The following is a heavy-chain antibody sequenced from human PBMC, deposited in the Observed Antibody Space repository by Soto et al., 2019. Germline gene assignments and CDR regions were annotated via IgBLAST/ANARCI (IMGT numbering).Heavy chain of an antibody. CDR1: GCTFSSYT. CDR3: ARGIRVYYYDSSGSPNYGMDV. Sequence: SVKVYCKASGCTFSSYTISCVRQAPGQGLEWMGGIIPIFGTANYAQKFQGRVTITADESTSTAYMELSSLRSEDTAVYYCARGIRVYYYDSSGSPNYGMDVWGQGTTVTVSS. D-gene: IGHD3-22*01. CDR2: IIPIFGTA. J-gene: IGHJ6*02. V-gene: IGHV1-69*13.